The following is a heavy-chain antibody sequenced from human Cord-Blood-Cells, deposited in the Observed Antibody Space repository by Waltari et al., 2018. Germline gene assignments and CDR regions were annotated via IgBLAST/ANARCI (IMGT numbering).Heavy chain of an antibody. CDR3: ARAPAAAGKNWFDP. CDR2: TYYRSKWYN. CDR1: GDSVSSNSAA. V-gene: IGHV6-1*01. J-gene: IGHJ5*02. Sequence: QVQLQQSGPGLVKPSQTLSLTCAISGDSVSSNSAAWNWIRQSPSRGLEWLGRTYYRSKWYNDYAVSVKSRITITPDTSKNQFAMQLNSVTPEDTAVYYCARAPAAAGKNWFDPWGQGTLVTVSS. D-gene: IGHD6-13*01.